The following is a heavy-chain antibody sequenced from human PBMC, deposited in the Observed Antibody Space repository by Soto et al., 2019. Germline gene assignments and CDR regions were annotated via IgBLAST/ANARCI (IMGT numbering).Heavy chain of an antibody. CDR3: ARVPRGIIIAQYYYYGMDV. Sequence: SETLSLTWAVYGGSFSCYYWSWIRQPPGKGLEWIAEIDHTGSTNYNPSLQSRVTISADTSKNQFSLSLSTVTAADTAVYYCARVPRGIIIAQYYYYGMDVWGQGTTVPVS. V-gene: IGHV4-34*01. CDR1: GGSFSCYY. CDR2: IDHTGST. J-gene: IGHJ6*02. D-gene: IGHD3-10*01.